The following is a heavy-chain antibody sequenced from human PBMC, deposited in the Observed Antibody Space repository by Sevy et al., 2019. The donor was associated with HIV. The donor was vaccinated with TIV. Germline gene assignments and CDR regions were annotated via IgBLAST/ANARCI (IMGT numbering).Heavy chain of an antibody. CDR1: GYTFTSYG. Sequence: ASVKVSCKASGYTFTSYGITWVRQAPGQGLEWMGWISAYNGNTNYAQKLQGRITMTTDTSTSTAYMEVRSLRSDDTAVYYCARDSKTLLRFLEWLPYPDYWGQGTLVTVSS. J-gene: IGHJ4*02. CDR3: ARDSKTLLRFLEWLPYPDY. CDR2: ISAYNGNT. D-gene: IGHD3-3*01. V-gene: IGHV1-18*01.